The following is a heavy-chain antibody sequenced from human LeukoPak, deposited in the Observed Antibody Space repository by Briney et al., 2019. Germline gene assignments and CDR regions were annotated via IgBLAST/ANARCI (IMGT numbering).Heavy chain of an antibody. Sequence: SQTLSLTCALSGDIFSSNGAAWNWITQSPSRGLEWLGRTYYRSKWYNEYAVSVKSRTTINPDTSKNQFSLHLNSMTPEDTAVYYCARGGFFAFDIWDQGTMVTVSS. CDR2: TYYRSKWYN. CDR1: GDIFSSNGAA. CDR3: ARGGFFAFDI. J-gene: IGHJ3*02. V-gene: IGHV6-1*01.